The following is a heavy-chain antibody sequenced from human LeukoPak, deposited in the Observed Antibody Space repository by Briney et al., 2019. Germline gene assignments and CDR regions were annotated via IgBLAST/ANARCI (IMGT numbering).Heavy chain of an antibody. CDR1: GFTVSSNY. J-gene: IGHJ4*02. CDR3: ARGRTGYSYGYDY. V-gene: IGHV3-66*01. CDR2: IYSGGST. Sequence: GGSLRLSCAASGFTVSSNYMSWVRQAPGKGLEWVSVIYSGGSTYYADSVKGRFTISRDNSKNTLYLQMNSLRAEDTAVYYCARGRTGYSYGYDYWGQGTLVTVSS. D-gene: IGHD5-18*01.